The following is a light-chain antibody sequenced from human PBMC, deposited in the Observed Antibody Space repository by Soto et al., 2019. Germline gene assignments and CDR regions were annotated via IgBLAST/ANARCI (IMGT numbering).Light chain of an antibody. CDR1: QNIFTY. J-gene: IGKJ1*01. V-gene: IGKV1-5*01. CDR3: QQYNGYSWT. CDR2: DAS. Sequence: DIQVTQSPSSLSASVGDRVTITCRASQNIFTYLNWYQQRPGKAPNLLIYDASTLESGVPSRFSASGLGTEFTLTISSLQSEDFATYYCQQYNGYSWTFGQGTKVDIK.